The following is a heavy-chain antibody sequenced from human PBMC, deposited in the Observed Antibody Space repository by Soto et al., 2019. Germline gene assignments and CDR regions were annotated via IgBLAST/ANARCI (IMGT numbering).Heavy chain of an antibody. CDR1: GGSISSSNW. CDR3: ASFRHLGVYAPFDY. Sequence: QVQLQESGPGLVKPSGTLSLTCAVSGGSISSSNWWSWVRQPPGKGLEWIGEIYHSGSTNNNPSLKSRVTISVDKSKNQYSLKLSSGTAADTNVDYCASFRHLGVYAPFDYWGQGTLVTVSS. CDR2: IYHSGST. J-gene: IGHJ4*02. D-gene: IGHD2-8*01. V-gene: IGHV4-4*02.